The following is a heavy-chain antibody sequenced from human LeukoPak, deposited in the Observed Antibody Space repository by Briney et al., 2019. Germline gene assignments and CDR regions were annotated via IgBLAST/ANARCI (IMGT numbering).Heavy chain of an antibody. D-gene: IGHD3-3*01. J-gene: IGHJ4*02. CDR2: IYYSGST. V-gene: IGHV4-59*01. Sequence: TSETLSLTCTVSGGSISSYNWSWIRQPPGKGLEWIGYIYYSGSTNYNPSLKSRVTISVDTSKNQFSLKLSSVTAADTAVYYCARVLSSGYYGYFDYWGQGTLVAVSS. CDR3: ARVLSSGYYGYFDY. CDR1: GGSISSYN.